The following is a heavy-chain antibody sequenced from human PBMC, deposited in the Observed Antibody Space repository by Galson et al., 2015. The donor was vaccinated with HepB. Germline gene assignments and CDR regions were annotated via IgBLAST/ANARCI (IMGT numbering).Heavy chain of an antibody. CDR3: ARDYGVVIILDNWFDP. J-gene: IGHJ5*02. Sequence: SLRLSCAASGFTFSSYWMSWVRQAPGKGLEWVANIKQDGSGKYYVDSVKGRFTISRDNAKNSLYLQMNSLRAEDTAVYYCARDYGVVIILDNWFDPWGQGTLVTVSS. CDR2: IKQDGSGK. CDR1: GFTFSSYW. V-gene: IGHV3-7*03. D-gene: IGHD3-3*01.